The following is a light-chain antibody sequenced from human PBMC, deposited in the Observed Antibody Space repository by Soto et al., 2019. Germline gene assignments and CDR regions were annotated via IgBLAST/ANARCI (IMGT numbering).Light chain of an antibody. CDR1: QSVLHSSNNKNY. CDR2: WAS. J-gene: IGKJ3*01. Sequence: DIVMTQSPDSLAVSLGERATINCKSSQSVLHSSNNKNYLTWYQQKPGQPPKLLICWASTRESGVPDRFSGSGSGTDFTLTISSLQAEDVAVYYCQQYYSIPLTFGPGTKVDIK. CDR3: QQYYSIPLT. V-gene: IGKV4-1*01.